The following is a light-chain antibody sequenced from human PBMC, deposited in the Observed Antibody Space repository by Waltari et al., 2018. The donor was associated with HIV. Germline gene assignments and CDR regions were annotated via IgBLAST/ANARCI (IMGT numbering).Light chain of an antibody. CDR3: ASWDDTLGVV. V-gene: IGLV1-44*01. J-gene: IGLJ2*01. CDR2: SNS. Sequence: QSVLTQPPSASVTPGPTVTIPCSGSPSNIGNNSVTWYQQFPGPAPKLLLYSNSQRPLGVPDRFSGSKSGSSASLAISGPQADDEAHYYCASWDDTLGVVFGGGTTLTVL. CDR1: PSNIGNNS.